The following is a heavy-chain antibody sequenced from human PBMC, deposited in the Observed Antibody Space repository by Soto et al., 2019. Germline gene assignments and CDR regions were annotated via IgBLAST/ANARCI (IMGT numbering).Heavy chain of an antibody. Sequence: GASVKVSCKASGYTFTSYGISWVRQAPGQGLEWMGWISAYNGNTNYAQKLQGRVTMTTDTSTSTAYMELRSLRSDDTAVYYCASRYCSGGSCYSSFDYWGHGTLVTVSS. V-gene: IGHV1-18*01. CDR3: ASRYCSGGSCYSSFDY. J-gene: IGHJ4*01. CDR1: GYTFTSYG. D-gene: IGHD2-15*01. CDR2: ISAYNGNT.